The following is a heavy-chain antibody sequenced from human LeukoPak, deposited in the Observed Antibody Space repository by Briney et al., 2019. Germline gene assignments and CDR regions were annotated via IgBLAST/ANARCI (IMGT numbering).Heavy chain of an antibody. J-gene: IGHJ4*02. Sequence: ASVKVSCKASGHTFTGYYVYWVRQAPGQGLEWMGWMNPNVGGANFPQKFQGRVTVTSDPAISAAYMELRRLRSDDTAVYYCARGVFGESLASWGQGTLVTVSS. CDR3: ARGVFGESLAS. CDR2: MNPNVGGA. D-gene: IGHD3-10*02. CDR1: GHTFTGYY. V-gene: IGHV1-2*02.